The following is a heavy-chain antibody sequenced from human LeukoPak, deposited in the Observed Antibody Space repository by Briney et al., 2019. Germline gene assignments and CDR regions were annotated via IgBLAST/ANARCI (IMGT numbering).Heavy chain of an antibody. J-gene: IGHJ3*02. CDR2: IYHSGST. V-gene: IGHV4-30-2*01. CDR1: GGSISSGGYY. CDR3: ARDPMVRGAGGIFDI. Sequence: SQTLSLTCTVSGGSISSGGYYWSWIRQPPGKGLEWIGYIYHSGSTYYNPSLKSRVTISVDTSKNQFSLKLSSVTAADTAVYYCARDPMVRGAGGIFDIWGQGTMVTVSS. D-gene: IGHD3-10*01.